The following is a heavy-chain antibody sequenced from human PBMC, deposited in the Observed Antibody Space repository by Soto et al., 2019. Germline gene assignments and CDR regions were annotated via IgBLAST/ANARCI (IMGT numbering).Heavy chain of an antibody. CDR1: GSTFSSYW. Sequence: PGGSLRLSCAASGSTFSSYWMGWVRQAPGKGLEWVANIKQDGSEKYYVDSVKGRFTISRDNAKNSLYLQMNSLRAEDTAVYYCARFGVVVAAKGYYYGMDVWGQGTTVTVSS. J-gene: IGHJ6*02. V-gene: IGHV3-7*01. CDR2: IKQDGSEK. D-gene: IGHD2-15*01. CDR3: ARFGVVVAAKGYYYGMDV.